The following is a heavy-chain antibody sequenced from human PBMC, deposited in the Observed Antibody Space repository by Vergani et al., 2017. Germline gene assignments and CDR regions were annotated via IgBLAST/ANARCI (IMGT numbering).Heavy chain of an antibody. D-gene: IGHD3-10*01. V-gene: IGHV4-39*02. CDR1: GDSLSRSHYY. Sequence: QLQLPESGPGLVKPSETLSLSCHVSGDSLSRSHYYWGFIRQPPGKGLEWIGSISSSGSPYYNPTLKSRLAFSVDTSKNLFSLRRKSVSATDTGMYYCARLVGPSAIADGYHVWGQGTMVTVS. CDR3: ARLVGPSAIADGYHV. CDR2: ISSSGSP. J-gene: IGHJ3*01.